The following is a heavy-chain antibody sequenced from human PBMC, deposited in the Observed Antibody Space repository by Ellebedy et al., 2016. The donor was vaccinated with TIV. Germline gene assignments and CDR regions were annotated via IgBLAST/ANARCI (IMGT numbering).Heavy chain of an antibody. V-gene: IGHV1-18*04. CDR2: ISAYNGNT. D-gene: IGHD2-2*01. J-gene: IGHJ6*02. CDR3: AAAAIRPARLYYYYGMDV. Sequence: ASVKVSCKASGYTFTSYGIIWVRQAPGQGLEWMGWISAYNGNTNYAQKLQGRVTMTTDTSTSTAYMELRSLRSDDTAVYYCAAAAIRPARLYYYYGMDVWGQGTTVTVSS. CDR1: GYTFTSYG.